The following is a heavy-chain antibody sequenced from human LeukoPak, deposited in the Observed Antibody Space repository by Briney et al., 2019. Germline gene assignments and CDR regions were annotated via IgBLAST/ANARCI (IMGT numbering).Heavy chain of an antibody. CDR2: IKQDGNEK. CDR1: GFTFSSYW. J-gene: IGHJ5*02. V-gene: IGHV3-7*01. D-gene: IGHD2-15*01. CDR3: ARGCSGGSCYESKFDP. Sequence: PGGSLRLSCAASGFTFSSYWMSWVRQAPGKGLEWVASIKQDGNEKYFVDSVKGRFTISRDNAKNSLYLQMNSLRAEDTAVYYCARGCSGGSCYESKFDPWGQGTLVTVSS.